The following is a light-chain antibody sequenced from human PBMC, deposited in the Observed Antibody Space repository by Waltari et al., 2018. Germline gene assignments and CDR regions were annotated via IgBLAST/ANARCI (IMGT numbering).Light chain of an antibody. Sequence: IVMTQSPATLSVSPGERATLSCRASQSISSNLAWYQQKTVQAPRLLIYGASIRATGIPDRFSGSGSATEFTLTISILQSEDFAVYYCHQYNNWPPGTFGQGTKVEIK. J-gene: IGKJ1*01. CDR3: HQYNNWPPGT. CDR1: QSISSN. V-gene: IGKV3D-15*03. CDR2: GAS.